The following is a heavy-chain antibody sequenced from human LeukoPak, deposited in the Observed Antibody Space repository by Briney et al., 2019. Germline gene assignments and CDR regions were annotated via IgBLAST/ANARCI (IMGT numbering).Heavy chain of an antibody. V-gene: IGHV3-15*01. Sequence: PGGSLRLSCAASGFTFSNAWMSWVRQAPGKGLEWVGRIKSKTDGGTTDYAAPVKGRFTISRDDSKNTLYLQMNSLKTEDTAVYYCTTDASTRNLYCGGDRSGTFDIWGQGTMVTVSS. D-gene: IGHD2-21*02. J-gene: IGHJ3*02. CDR1: GFTFSNAW. CDR2: IKSKTDGGTT. CDR3: TTDASTRNLYCGGDRSGTFDI.